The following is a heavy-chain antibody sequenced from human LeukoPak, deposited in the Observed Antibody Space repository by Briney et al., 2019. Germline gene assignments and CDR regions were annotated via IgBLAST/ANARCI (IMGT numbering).Heavy chain of an antibody. V-gene: IGHV4-4*07. CDR1: GSSISSYY. CDR3: ARTPSFDVWGSYDWFDP. Sequence: PSETLSLTCTVSGSSISSYYWNWIRQPAGKGLEWIGRIYTSGSTNYNPSLKSRVTISVGKSKNQFSLKLSSVTAADTAVYYCARTPSFDVWGSYDWFDPWGQGTLVTVSS. J-gene: IGHJ5*02. D-gene: IGHD3-16*01. CDR2: IYTSGST.